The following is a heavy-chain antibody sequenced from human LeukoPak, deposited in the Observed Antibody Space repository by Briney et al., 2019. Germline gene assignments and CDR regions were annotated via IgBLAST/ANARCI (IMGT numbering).Heavy chain of an antibody. Sequence: ASVKLSCKASGYSFTSYGISWVRQAPGQGLEWMGWISAYNGNTNYAQKLQGRVTMTTDTSTSTAYMELRGLRSDDTAVYYCARDDYDSSGAHFDYWGQGTLVTVSS. V-gene: IGHV1-18*01. CDR1: GYSFTSYG. J-gene: IGHJ4*02. D-gene: IGHD3-22*01. CDR3: ARDDYDSSGAHFDY. CDR2: ISAYNGNT.